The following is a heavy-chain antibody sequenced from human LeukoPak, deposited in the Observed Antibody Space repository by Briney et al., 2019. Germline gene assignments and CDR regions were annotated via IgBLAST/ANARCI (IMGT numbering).Heavy chain of an antibody. J-gene: IGHJ3*02. CDR3: TIYDFWSGATRAFDI. Sequence: PGGSLRLSCAASGFTFSSYAMSWVRQAPGKGLEWVSAISGSGGSTYYADSVKGRFTISRDNSKNTLYLQMNSLRAEDTAVYYSTIYDFWSGATRAFDIWGQGTMVTVSS. CDR2: ISGSGGST. D-gene: IGHD3-3*01. CDR1: GFTFSSYA. V-gene: IGHV3-23*01.